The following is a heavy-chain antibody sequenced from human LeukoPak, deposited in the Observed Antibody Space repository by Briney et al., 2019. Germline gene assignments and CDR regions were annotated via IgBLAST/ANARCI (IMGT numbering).Heavy chain of an antibody. Sequence: SVKVSCTASGGTFSSYAISWVRQAPGQGLEWMGGIIPIFGTANYARKFQGRVMITTDESTSTAYMELSSLRSEDTAVYYCARDSTYCSSTSCPPPGSNWFDPWGQGTLVTVSS. V-gene: IGHV1-69*05. CDR3: ARDSTYCSSTSCPPPGSNWFDP. CDR1: GGTFSSYA. J-gene: IGHJ5*02. CDR2: IIPIFGTA. D-gene: IGHD2-2*01.